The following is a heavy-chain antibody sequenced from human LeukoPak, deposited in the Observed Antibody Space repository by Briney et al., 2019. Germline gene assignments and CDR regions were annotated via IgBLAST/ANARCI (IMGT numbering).Heavy chain of an antibody. V-gene: IGHV3-33*03. CDR2: IWSDGSKK. J-gene: IGHJ4*02. CDR1: GFTFRSYG. D-gene: IGHD4-23*01. CDR3: AKGNYGVNSAFDY. Sequence: GGSLRLSCAASGFTFRSYGMRWARQAPGKGLEWVAVIWSDGSKKYYADSVKGRFTISRDNSKNTLHLQMDSLRAEDTAVYFCAKGNYGVNSAFDYWGQGTPVTVSS.